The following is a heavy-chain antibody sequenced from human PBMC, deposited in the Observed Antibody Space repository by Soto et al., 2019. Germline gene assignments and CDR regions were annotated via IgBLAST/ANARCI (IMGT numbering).Heavy chain of an antibody. Sequence: SLTCTVSGGSISSNYWTWIRQPPGKGLEWIGYVYNSGSTNYNPSLKSRVTISEDTSKSQFSLEVNSMTAADTAVYYCARYRREAVAGYTLDNWGQGILVTVSS. CDR1: GGSISSNY. CDR2: VYNSGST. D-gene: IGHD6-13*01. CDR3: ARYRREAVAGYTLDN. V-gene: IGHV4-59*01. J-gene: IGHJ4*02.